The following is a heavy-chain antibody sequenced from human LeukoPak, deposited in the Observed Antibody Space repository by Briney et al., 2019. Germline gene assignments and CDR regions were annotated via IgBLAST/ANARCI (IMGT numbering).Heavy chain of an antibody. CDR2: FVPILGTA. D-gene: IGHD6-13*01. Sequence: SVKVSCKSSGGTFSTYAISWVRQAPGQGLKWVGRFVPILGTANYAQNFQGRVTITADRSTTTAYMELSSLRSEDTAVYYCARVPQGSSWPYYFDYWGQGTLVAVSS. V-gene: IGHV1-69*04. CDR3: ARVPQGSSWPYYFDY. CDR1: GGTFSTYA. J-gene: IGHJ4*02.